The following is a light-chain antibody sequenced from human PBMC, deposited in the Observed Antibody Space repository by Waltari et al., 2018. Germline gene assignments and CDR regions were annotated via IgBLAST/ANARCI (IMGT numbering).Light chain of an antibody. CDR2: DDT. V-gene: IGLV3-1*01. J-gene: IGLJ2*01. Sequence: SYEVIQPPSMSVSPGQTATIRCPGNEFGEKVVCWYQQKPGQSPALVIYDDTKRPSWIPERFSASNSGNTATLAISGTQAMDEAEYICQTWDNSVVVFGGGTKLTVL. CDR1: EFGEKV. CDR3: QTWDNSVVV.